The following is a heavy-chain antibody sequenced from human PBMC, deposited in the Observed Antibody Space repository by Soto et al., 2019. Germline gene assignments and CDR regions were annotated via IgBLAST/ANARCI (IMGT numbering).Heavy chain of an antibody. D-gene: IGHD6-19*01. CDR1: GGSISSSSYY. V-gene: IGHV4-39*01. CDR3: ARHGQRGAVAGTRWFDP. CDR2: IYYSGST. J-gene: IGHJ5*02. Sequence: SETLSLTCTVSGGSISSSSYYWGWIRQPPGKGLEWIGSIYYSGSTYYNPSLKSRVTISVDTSKNQFSLKLSSVTAADTAVYYCARHGQRGAVAGTRWFDPWGQGTLVTVSS.